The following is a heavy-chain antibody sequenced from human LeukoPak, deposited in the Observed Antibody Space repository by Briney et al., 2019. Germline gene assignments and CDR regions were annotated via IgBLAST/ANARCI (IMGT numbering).Heavy chain of an antibody. CDR2: IHHSGST. J-gene: IGHJ4*02. CDR3: ARGGQWCGHLHVFDY. Sequence: DPSETLSLTCALYGGSFSGYYWSWIRQPPGKGLEWVGEIHHSGSTHLHPPLKSRVTLPVKTYKNQLSLKMGAVTAADTAVYYCARGGQWCGHLHVFDYWGQGTLVTVSS. D-gene: IGHD2-8*01. V-gene: IGHV4-34*01. CDR1: GGSFSGYY.